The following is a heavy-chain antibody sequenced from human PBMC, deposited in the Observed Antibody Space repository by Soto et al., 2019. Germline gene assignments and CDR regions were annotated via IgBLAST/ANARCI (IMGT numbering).Heavy chain of an antibody. V-gene: IGHV4-34*01. J-gene: IGHJ4*02. D-gene: IGHD3-16*02. CDR2: INHSGST. CDR1: GGSFSGYY. CDR3: ARWDYIWGSYRLDY. Sequence: QVQLQQWGAGLLKPSETLSLTCAVYGGSFSGYYWSWIRQPPGKGLEWIGEINHSGSTNYNPSLKSRVTISVDTSKNQFSLKLSSVTAADTAVYYCARWDYIWGSYRLDYWGQGTLVTVSS.